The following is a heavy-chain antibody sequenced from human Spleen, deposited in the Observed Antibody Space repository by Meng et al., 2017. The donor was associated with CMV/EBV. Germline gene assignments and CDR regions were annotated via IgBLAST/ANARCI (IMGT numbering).Heavy chain of an antibody. CDR2: INHRGST. J-gene: IGHJ6*02. Sequence: SETLSLTCAVYGGSFSGYYWSWIRQPPGKGLEWIGEINHRGSTNYTPSLKSRVTISVDTSKNHFFLKMSSVTAADTAVYYCARGSVYESGEGYSYYYGMDVWGQGTTVTVSS. CDR3: ARGSVYESGEGYSYYYGMDV. D-gene: IGHD3-16*01. CDR1: GGSFSGYY. V-gene: IGHV4-34*01.